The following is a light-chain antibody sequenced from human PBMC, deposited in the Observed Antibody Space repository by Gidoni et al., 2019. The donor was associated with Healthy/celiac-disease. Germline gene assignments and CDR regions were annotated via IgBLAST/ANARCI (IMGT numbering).Light chain of an antibody. V-gene: IGLV2-8*01. Sequence: QSALTQPPSASGSPGQSVTISCTGTSSDVGGYNYVPWYQQHPGKAPKLMIYYVSKRPSGVPDRFSGSKSGNTASLTVSGLQAEDEADYYCSSYAGSNNHVVFGGGTKLTV. CDR1: SSDVGGYNY. CDR3: SSYAGSNNHVV. CDR2: YVS. J-gene: IGLJ2*01.